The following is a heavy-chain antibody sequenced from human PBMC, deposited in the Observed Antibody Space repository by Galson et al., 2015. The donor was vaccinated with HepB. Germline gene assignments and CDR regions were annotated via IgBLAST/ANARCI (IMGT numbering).Heavy chain of an antibody. CDR2: ISAYNGNT. J-gene: IGHJ5*02. CDR3: ARDQAVKGNWFDP. V-gene: IGHV1-18*01. D-gene: IGHD4-11*01. Sequence: SVKVSCKVSGYTLTELSMHWVRQAPGQGLEWMGWISAYNGNTNYAQKLQGRVTMTTDTSTSTAYMELRSLRSDDTAVYYCARDQAVKGNWFDPWGQGTLVTVSS. CDR1: GYTLTELS.